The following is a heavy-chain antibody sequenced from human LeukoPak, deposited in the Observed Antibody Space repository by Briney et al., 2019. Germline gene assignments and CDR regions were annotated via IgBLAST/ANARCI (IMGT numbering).Heavy chain of an antibody. CDR3: AKDRLGIAVAGEAFDI. J-gene: IGHJ3*02. CDR2: ISGSGGST. V-gene: IGHV3-23*01. CDR1: GFTFSSYA. D-gene: IGHD6-19*01. Sequence: GGSLRLSCAASGFTFSSYAMSWVRQAPGKGLEWVSAISGSGGSTYYADSVKGRFTISRDNSKNTLYLQMNSLRAEDTAVYYCAKDRLGIAVAGEAFDIWGQGTMVTVSS.